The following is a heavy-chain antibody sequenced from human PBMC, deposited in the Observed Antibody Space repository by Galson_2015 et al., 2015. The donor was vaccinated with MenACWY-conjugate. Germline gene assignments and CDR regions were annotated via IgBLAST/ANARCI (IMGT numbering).Heavy chain of an antibody. CDR2: IRVSNGDT. J-gene: IGHJ4*02. V-gene: IGHV1-18*01. CDR3: SRYTSVNEYFDS. CDR1: GYTFTNYG. Sequence: SVKVSCKASGYTFTNYGMPWVRQAPGQGFEWMGRIRVSNGDTEFSQSFQDRVSIIADTSTNTACMELRNLRSEDTELYYWSRYTSVNEYFDSWGQGTLVTVSS. D-gene: IGHD6-19*01.